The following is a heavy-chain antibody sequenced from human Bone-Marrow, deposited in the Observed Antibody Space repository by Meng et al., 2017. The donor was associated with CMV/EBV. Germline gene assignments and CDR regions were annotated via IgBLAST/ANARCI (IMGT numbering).Heavy chain of an antibody. CDR2: VSGSAGRT. Sequence: GESLKIYCAASGFTFSSYTMNWVRQAPGKGLEWVSAVSGSAGRTYYADSVKGRFSISRDNARKSLYLQMSSLRAEDTAVYYCARDRGEYYYNGMDVWGQGTTVTVAS. CDR1: GFTFSSYT. V-gene: IGHV3-21*01. J-gene: IGHJ6*02. D-gene: IGHD3-16*01. CDR3: ARDRGEYYYNGMDV.